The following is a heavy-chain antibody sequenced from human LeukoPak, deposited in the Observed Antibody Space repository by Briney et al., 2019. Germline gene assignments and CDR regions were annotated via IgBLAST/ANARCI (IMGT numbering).Heavy chain of an antibody. D-gene: IGHD4-17*01. J-gene: IGHJ4*02. CDR1: GCTFTGYY. Sequence: ASVKVSCKASGCTFTGYYMHWVRQAPGQGLEWMGWINPNSGGTNYAQKFQGRVTMTRDTSISTAYMELSRLRSDDTAVYYCARDVPTTVTTYVQYYFDYWGQGTLVTVSS. V-gene: IGHV1-2*02. CDR3: ARDVPTTVTTYVQYYFDY. CDR2: INPNSGGT.